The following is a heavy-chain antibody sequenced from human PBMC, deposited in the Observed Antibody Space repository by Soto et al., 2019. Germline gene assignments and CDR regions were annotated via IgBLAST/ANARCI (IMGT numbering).Heavy chain of an antibody. CDR1: GGSIRNYY. CDR3: ARENIRLDAFDL. CDR2: IYDRGYT. D-gene: IGHD1-1*01. V-gene: IGHV4-59*01. Sequence: QVHLQESGPGLVKPSETLSLTCTVSGGSIRNYYWTWIRQSPGKGLEWIGYIYDRGYTSYNPSLKSRLFMSIATSKNQFSLNLTSMTAADTAVFYCARENIRLDAFDLWGQGIRVTVSS. J-gene: IGHJ3*01.